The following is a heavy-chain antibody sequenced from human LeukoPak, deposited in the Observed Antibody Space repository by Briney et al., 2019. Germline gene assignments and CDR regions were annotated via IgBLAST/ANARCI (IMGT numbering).Heavy chain of an antibody. V-gene: IGHV3-23*01. CDR3: AKVRSGYYNIDY. CDR2: ISGSGGST. Sequence: PGGSLRLSCAASGFTFNNAWMSWVRQAPGKGLEWVSAISGSGGSTYYADSVKGRFTISRDNSKNTLYLQMNSLRAEDTAVYYCAKVRSGYYNIDYWGQGTLVTVSS. J-gene: IGHJ4*02. CDR1: GFTFNNAW. D-gene: IGHD3-22*01.